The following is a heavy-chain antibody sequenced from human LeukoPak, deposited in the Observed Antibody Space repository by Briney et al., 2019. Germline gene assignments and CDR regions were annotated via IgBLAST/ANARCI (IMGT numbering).Heavy chain of an antibody. Sequence: GGSLRLFCAASGFTFSNAWMNWVRQAPGKGLEWVGRIKSKTDGGTTDYAAPVKGRFTISRDDSKNTLYLQMNSLKTEDTAVYYCTIEHEYSSGWDYWGQGTLVTVSS. CDR2: IKSKTDGGTT. CDR1: GFTFSNAW. D-gene: IGHD6-19*01. J-gene: IGHJ4*02. V-gene: IGHV3-15*07. CDR3: TIEHEYSSGWDY.